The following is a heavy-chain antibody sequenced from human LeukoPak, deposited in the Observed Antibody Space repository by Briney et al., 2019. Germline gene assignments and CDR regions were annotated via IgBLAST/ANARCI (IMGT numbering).Heavy chain of an antibody. CDR2: ISYLSSHV. J-gene: IGHJ4*02. CDR1: GFTFSDYD. Sequence: SGGSLRLSCSASGFTFSDYDMNWVRQAPGKGLEWVSSISYLSSHVYYGDSVKGRFSISRDNAKNSLYLQMNSLGAEDTAIYYCGRAFPPLRTSSAGDLWGQGILATVSS. CDR3: GRAFPPLRTSSAGDL. D-gene: IGHD3-16*01. V-gene: IGHV3-21*01.